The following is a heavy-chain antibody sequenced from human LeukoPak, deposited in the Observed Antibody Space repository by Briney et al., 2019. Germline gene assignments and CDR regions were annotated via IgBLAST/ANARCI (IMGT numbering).Heavy chain of an antibody. D-gene: IGHD3-10*01. CDR3: ARDKYYYGSGNLKHGEGPDPDYYYYMDV. CDR1: GGTFSSYA. Sequence: SVKVSCKASGGTFSSYAISWVRQAPGQGLEWMGGIIPIFGTANYAQKFQGRVTITTDESTSTAYMELSSLRSEDTAVYYCARDKYYYGSGNLKHGEGPDPDYYYYMDVWGKGTTVTVSS. J-gene: IGHJ6*03. CDR2: IIPIFGTA. V-gene: IGHV1-69*05.